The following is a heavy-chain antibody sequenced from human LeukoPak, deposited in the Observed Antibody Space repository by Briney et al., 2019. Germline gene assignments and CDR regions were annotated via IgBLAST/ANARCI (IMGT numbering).Heavy chain of an antibody. CDR2: IFPILGIA. CDR3: ASTSDCSTTSCPNAFDY. J-gene: IGHJ4*02. D-gene: IGHD2-2*01. V-gene: IGHV1-69*04. Sequence: ASVKVSCKASGGTFSSYAISWVRQAPGHGLEWMGKIFPILGIANYAQKFQGRVTITADKSTYTAYMELSSLRSEDTAVYYCASTSDCSTTSCPNAFDYWGQGTLVAVSS. CDR1: GGTFSSYA.